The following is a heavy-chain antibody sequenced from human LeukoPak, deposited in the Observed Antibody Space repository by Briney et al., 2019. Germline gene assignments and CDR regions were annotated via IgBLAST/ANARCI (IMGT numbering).Heavy chain of an antibody. CDR3: ARDGGIVGATLA. J-gene: IGHJ5*02. V-gene: IGHV3-30*02. CDR1: GSTFSSYG. Sequence: GGSLRLSCAASGSTFSSYGMHWVRQAPGKGLEWVAFIRYDGSNKDYADSVKGRFTISRDNSKNTLYLQMNSLRAEDTAVYYCARDGGIVGATLAWGQGTLVTVSS. D-gene: IGHD1-26*01. CDR2: IRYDGSNK.